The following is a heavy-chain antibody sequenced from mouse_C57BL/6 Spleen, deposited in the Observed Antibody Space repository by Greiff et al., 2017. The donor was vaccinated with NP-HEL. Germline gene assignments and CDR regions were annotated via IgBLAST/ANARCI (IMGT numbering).Heavy chain of an antibody. V-gene: IGHV1-82*01. J-gene: IGHJ1*03. CDR1: GYAFSSSW. CDR2: IYPGDGDT. D-gene: IGHD2-1*01. CDR3: ARGAIYYGNYVRYFDV. Sequence: QVQLQQSGPELVKPGASVKISCKASGYAFSSSWMNWVKQRPGKGLEWIGRIYPGDGDTNYNGKFKGKATLTADKSSSTAYMQLSSLTSEDSAVYFCARGAIYYGNYVRYFDVWGTGTTVTVSS.